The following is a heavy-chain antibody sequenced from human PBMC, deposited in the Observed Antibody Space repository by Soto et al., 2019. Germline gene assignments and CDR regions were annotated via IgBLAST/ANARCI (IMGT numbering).Heavy chain of an antibody. D-gene: IGHD3-22*01. CDR3: AGDSTRDSSVAGEY. CDR2: INPDGSIT. J-gene: IGHJ4*02. Sequence: PGWSLRLSCAASGFTFSGYWMHLVRQAPGKGLVWVSRINPDGSITTYADSVKGRLTISRDNAKKTLYLQMNSLRVEDTAVYYCAGDSTRDSSVAGEYWGQGTLVTVSS. CDR1: GFTFSGYW. V-gene: IGHV3-74*01.